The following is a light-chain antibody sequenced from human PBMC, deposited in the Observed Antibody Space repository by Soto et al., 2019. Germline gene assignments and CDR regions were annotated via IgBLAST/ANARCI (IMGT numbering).Light chain of an antibody. J-gene: IGKJ5*01. V-gene: IGKV3-20*01. CDR1: QSIRSER. CDR3: QEYDGAPIT. CDR2: DAS. Sequence: EIVLTQSPETPSLSPGERATLSCRASQSIRSERLAWYQQKPGQAPRLVIFDASNRASGMPERFSGSGSGTDFTLTRARLEPEDFAVYYCQEYDGAPITFGLGTRLEIK.